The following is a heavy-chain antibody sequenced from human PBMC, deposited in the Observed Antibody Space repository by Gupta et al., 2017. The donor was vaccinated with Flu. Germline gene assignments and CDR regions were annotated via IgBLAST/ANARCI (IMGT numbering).Heavy chain of an antibody. CDR2: ISGSSGTT. CDR1: FSSYG. V-gene: IGHV3-23*01. CDR3: AKAGVVVITYYDY. Sequence: FSSYGMSWVRQAPGKGLEWVAAISGSSGTTYDADSVKGRFTISRDKSKNKLYLQMDSRREEDTAVYYCAKAGVVVITYYDYWGQGTLVTVSS. D-gene: IGHD3-22*01. J-gene: IGHJ4*02.